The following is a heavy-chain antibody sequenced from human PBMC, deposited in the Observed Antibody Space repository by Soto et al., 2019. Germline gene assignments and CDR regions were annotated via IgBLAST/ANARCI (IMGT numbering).Heavy chain of an antibody. J-gene: IGHJ6*02. CDR1: GFTFSTYG. CDR2: ISNNGINK. CDR3: ARVIRADSTSSNFYYYSGLDV. D-gene: IGHD6-6*01. V-gene: IGHV3-30*03. Sequence: QVQLVESGGGVVQPGRSLRLSCAASGFTFSTYGMLWVRQAPGKGLEWLAVISNNGINKYYADSVKGRFTISRDNSKDTLFLQMNSLRGEDTAIYYCARVIRADSTSSNFYYYSGLDVWGQGTTVTVSS.